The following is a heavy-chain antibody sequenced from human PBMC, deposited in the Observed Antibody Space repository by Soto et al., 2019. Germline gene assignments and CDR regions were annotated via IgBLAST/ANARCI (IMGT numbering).Heavy chain of an antibody. CDR1: GFNFIGHS. CDR2: IGDSSNFI. V-gene: IGHV3-21*01. Sequence: EVQLVESGGGLVKPGGSLRLSCAASGFNFIGHSMNWFRQAPGKGLEWLSSIGDSSNFIYYAASVRGRFTISRDNADNALYLQMDSLRAEDTGIYYFARDQPYLRHGYSDYWGQGALVTVSS. D-gene: IGHD5-18*01. J-gene: IGHJ4*02. CDR3: ARDQPYLRHGYSDY.